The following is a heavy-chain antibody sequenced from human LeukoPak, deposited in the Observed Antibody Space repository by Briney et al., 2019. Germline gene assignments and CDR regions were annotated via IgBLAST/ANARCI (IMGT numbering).Heavy chain of an antibody. V-gene: IGHV4-34*01. CDR1: GDSFRYNY. CDR3: ARGLGPMSPSLDY. J-gene: IGHJ4*02. D-gene: IGHD3-22*01. CDR2: INHSGRV. Sequence: SDTLSLTCAVSGDSFRYNYWTWVRQPPGKGLEWIGDINHSGRVNYRPSLKSRVTISVDTSKSQFSLKLSAVTAADTAVYYCARGLGPMSPSLDYWGQGSLVTVSS.